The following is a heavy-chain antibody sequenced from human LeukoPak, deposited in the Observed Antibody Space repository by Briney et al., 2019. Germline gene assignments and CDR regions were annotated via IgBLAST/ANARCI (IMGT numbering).Heavy chain of an antibody. CDR1: GGSISSNKW. D-gene: IGHD3-10*01. CDR3: ARRPTYYYGSGSSRRAAFDI. J-gene: IGHJ3*02. V-gene: IGHV4-4*02. Sequence: SGTLSLTCAVSGGSISSNKWYRWLRQAPGKGLEWIGYIYYSGSTNYNPSLKSRVTISVDTSKNQSSLKLSSVTAADTAVYYCARRPTYYYGSGSSRRAAFDIWGQGTMVTVSS. CDR2: IYYSGST.